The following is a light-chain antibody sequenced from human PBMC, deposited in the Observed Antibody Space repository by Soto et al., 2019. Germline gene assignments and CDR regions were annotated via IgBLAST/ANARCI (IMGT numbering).Light chain of an antibody. Sequence: QMTQSPSTLSASVGDRVTITCRASHSISTWLAWFQQKPGKAPRLLIYDAYSLEDGVPSRFSGGGSGTEFTLTISSLQPDDFATYYCQQYNTYSPATFGQGTKVEVK. CDR2: DAY. J-gene: IGKJ1*01. V-gene: IGKV1-5*01. CDR3: QQYNTYSPAT. CDR1: HSISTW.